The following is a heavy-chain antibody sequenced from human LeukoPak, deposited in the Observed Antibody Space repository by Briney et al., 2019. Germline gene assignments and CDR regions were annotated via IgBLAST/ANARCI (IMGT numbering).Heavy chain of an antibody. CDR3: ARLWFWSGDYAASDI. D-gene: IGHD3-3*01. V-gene: IGHV4-39*01. J-gene: IGHJ3*02. Sequence: TSETLSLTCCVSGGSISSSRYYWGWIRQPPGKGLEWIGSIHYSGSTYYNPSLKSRVTISVDTSKNQFSLKLSSVTAADTAVYYCARLWFWSGDYAASDIWGQGTMVTVSS. CDR1: GGSISSSRYY. CDR2: IHYSGST.